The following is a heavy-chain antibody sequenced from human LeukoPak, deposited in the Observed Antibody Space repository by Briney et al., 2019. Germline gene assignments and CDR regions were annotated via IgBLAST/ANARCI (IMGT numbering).Heavy chain of an antibody. J-gene: IGHJ6*02. CDR2: IYPGDSES. CDR1: GYSFTNYW. Sequence: GESLKISCKGSGYSFTNYWIAWVRQMPGKGLEWMGIIYPGDSESRCSPSFQGQVTISADKSISTAHLQWSSLKASDTAMYYCARHGGSRWYEGMDAWGQGTTVTVSS. V-gene: IGHV5-51*01. D-gene: IGHD6-13*01. CDR3: ARHGGSRWYEGMDA.